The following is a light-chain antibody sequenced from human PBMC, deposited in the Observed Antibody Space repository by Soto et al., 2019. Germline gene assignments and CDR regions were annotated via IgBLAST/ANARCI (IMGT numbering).Light chain of an antibody. J-gene: IGLJ2*01. Sequence: QSALTQPPSASGTPGQRVTISCSGSSSNIGSNYVYWYQQFPGSAPKLLIYRNDQRPSGVPDRFSGSKSDTSASLAISGRRSEDEADYYCAAWDDSLSAVVFGGGTKLTVL. V-gene: IGLV1-47*01. CDR3: AAWDDSLSAVV. CDR1: SSNIGSNY. CDR2: RND.